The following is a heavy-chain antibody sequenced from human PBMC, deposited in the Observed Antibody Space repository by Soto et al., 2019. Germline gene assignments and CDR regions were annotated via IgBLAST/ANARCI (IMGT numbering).Heavy chain of an antibody. V-gene: IGHV3-11*06. Sequence: NPGGSLRLSCAASGFTFSDYYMSWIRQVPGKGLEWVAYISGTSDSIPYADSVKGRFTISRDNAKNSLYLQMNSLRAEDTAVYYCARVAVITAAGTSDYWGQGTLVTVSS. D-gene: IGHD6-13*01. CDR2: ISGTSDSI. J-gene: IGHJ4*02. CDR3: ARVAVITAAGTSDY. CDR1: GFTFSDYY.